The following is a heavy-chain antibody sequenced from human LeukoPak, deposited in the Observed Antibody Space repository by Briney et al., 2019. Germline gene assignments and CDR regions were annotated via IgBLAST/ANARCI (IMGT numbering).Heavy chain of an antibody. Sequence: SETLSLTCTVSGGSISNYYWSWIRQPPGKGLEWIGYVYYSGITNYNPSLKSRVTISVDTSKNQFSLKLSSVTAADTAVYYCARCSGGSCYIFDYWGQGTLVTVSS. D-gene: IGHD2-15*01. V-gene: IGHV4-59*12. CDR3: ARCSGGSCYIFDY. J-gene: IGHJ4*02. CDR1: GGSISNYY. CDR2: VYYSGIT.